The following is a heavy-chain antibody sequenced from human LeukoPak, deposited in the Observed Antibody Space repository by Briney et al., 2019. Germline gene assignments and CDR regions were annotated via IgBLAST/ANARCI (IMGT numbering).Heavy chain of an antibody. CDR2: ISWNSGSI. CDR1: GYSISSGYY. V-gene: IGHV3-9*01. D-gene: IGHD6-19*01. J-gene: IGHJ4*02. Sequence: LSLTCTVSGYSISSGYYWGWIRQPPGKGLEWVSGISWNSGSIGYADSVKGRFTISRDNPKNTMNLQMNSLRAEDTAVYYCAKGGGSSGRSYYFDYWGQGTLVTVSS. CDR3: AKGGGSSGRSYYFDY.